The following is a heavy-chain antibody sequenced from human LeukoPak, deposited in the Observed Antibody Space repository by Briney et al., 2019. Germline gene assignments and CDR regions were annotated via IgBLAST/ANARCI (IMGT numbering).Heavy chain of an antibody. D-gene: IGHD6-19*01. V-gene: IGHV3-30*02. Sequence: PGRSLRLSCAASGFTFSSYGMHWVRQAPGKGLEWGAFIRYDESNQYYADSVKGRFTISRDNSKNTLYLQMNSLRGEDTAIYYCAKVDVSGWSNNWFDSWGQGTLVTVSS. CDR1: GFTFSSYG. CDR2: IRYDESNQ. J-gene: IGHJ5*01. CDR3: AKVDVSGWSNNWFDS.